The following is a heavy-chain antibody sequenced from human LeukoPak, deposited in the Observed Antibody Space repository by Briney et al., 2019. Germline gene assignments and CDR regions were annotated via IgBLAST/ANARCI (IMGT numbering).Heavy chain of an antibody. CDR1: GGTFSSYA. V-gene: IGHV1-69*13. J-gene: IGHJ5*02. D-gene: IGHD3-3*01. Sequence: SVKVSCKASGGTFSSYAISWVRQAPGQGLEWMGGIIPIFGTANYAQKFQGRVTTTADESTSTAYMELSSLRSEDTAVYYCARHRGITIFGVVNDWFDPWGQGTLVTVSS. CDR3: ARHRGITIFGVVNDWFDP. CDR2: IIPIFGTA.